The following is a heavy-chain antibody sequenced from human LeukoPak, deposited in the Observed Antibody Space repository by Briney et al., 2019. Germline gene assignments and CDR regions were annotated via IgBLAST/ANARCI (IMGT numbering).Heavy chain of an antibody. D-gene: IGHD1-14*01. J-gene: IGHJ3*02. CDR3: ARYRNEALFAFDI. Sequence: KPSETLSLTCTVSGDSINNYYWSWIRQPPGKGLEWIGYIYYCGSTNYNPSLKSRVTISVDTSKNQFSLKLNSVTAADTAVYYCARYRNEALFAFDIWGQGTMVTVSS. CDR2: IYYCGST. CDR1: GDSINNYY. V-gene: IGHV4-59*01.